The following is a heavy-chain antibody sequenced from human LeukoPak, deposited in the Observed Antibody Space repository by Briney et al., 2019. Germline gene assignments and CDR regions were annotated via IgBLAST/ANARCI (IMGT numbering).Heavy chain of an antibody. V-gene: IGHV4-4*07. CDR3: ARPAYGGGPDAFVI. J-gene: IGHJ3*02. D-gene: IGHD4-23*01. CDR2: VYITGST. CDR1: GGSISSYY. Sequence: TSETLSLTCTVSGGSISSYYWSWIRQPAGKGLEWIGRVYITGSTNYNPSLKSRVTMSVDTSKNQFSLKLISMTAADTAVYYCARPAYGGGPDAFVIWGQGTMVTVSS.